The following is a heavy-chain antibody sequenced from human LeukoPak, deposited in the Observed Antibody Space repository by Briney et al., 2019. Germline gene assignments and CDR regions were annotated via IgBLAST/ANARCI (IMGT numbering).Heavy chain of an antibody. V-gene: IGHV4-4*02. J-gene: IGHJ4*02. CDR1: GGSMGSSNW. Sequence: SETLSLSCAVSGGSMGSSNWWSWVRQPPGKGLEWIGEIYHSGTTNYNPSLKSRVTISVDKSKNQLSLKLSSVTAADTAVYYCASEIYYYDSSGYFVYWGQGTLVTVSS. CDR3: ASEIYYYDSSGYFVY. D-gene: IGHD3-22*01. CDR2: IYHSGTT.